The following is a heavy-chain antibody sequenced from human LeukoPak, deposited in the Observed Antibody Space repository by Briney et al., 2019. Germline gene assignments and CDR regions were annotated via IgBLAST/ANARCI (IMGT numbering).Heavy chain of an antibody. D-gene: IGHD6-13*01. V-gene: IGHV3-66*02. CDR3: ARDSNYDY. J-gene: IGHJ4*02. Sequence: GSLRLSCAASGFTFSSYAMSWVRQAPGKGLEWVSVLYSGGTTYCADSVKGRFTISRDNSKNTLYLQMNSLRAEDTAVYYCARDSNYDYWGQGTLVTVSS. CDR1: GFTFSSYA. CDR2: LYSGGTT.